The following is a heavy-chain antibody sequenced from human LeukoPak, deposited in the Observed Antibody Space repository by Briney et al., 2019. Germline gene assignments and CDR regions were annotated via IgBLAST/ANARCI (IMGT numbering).Heavy chain of an antibody. CDR2: MNTKSGNT. D-gene: IGHD3/OR15-3a*01. J-gene: IGHJ4*02. CDR3: ARGGRRTVY. CDR1: GYTFISYD. V-gene: IGHV1-8*01. Sequence: ASVKVSCKASGYTFISYDINWVRQAAGQGPEWMGWMNTKSGNTGYAQKFQGRVTMTRNTSRTTAYMELSSLRSEDTAVYYCARGGRRTVYWGQGTLVTVSS.